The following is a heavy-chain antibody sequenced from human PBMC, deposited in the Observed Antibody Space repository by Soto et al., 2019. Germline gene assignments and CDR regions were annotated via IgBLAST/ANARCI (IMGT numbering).Heavy chain of an antibody. V-gene: IGHV4-34*01. D-gene: IGHD6-19*01. Sequence: QVQLQQWGAGLLKPSETLSLTCAVYGGSFSGYYWSWIRQPPGKGLEWIGEINHSGSTNYNPSIKSRVTISVDTSKKQFSPKLSSVTAADTAVYYCASYSSGWTRFDYWGQGTLVTVSS. CDR1: GGSFSGYY. CDR3: ASYSSGWTRFDY. CDR2: INHSGST. J-gene: IGHJ4*02.